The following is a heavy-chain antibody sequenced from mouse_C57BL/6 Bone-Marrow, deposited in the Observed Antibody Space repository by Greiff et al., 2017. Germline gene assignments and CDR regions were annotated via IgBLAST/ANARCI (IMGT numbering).Heavy chain of an antibody. CDR2: IFPGSGST. CDR3: ARQLRPTWFAY. V-gene: IGHV1-75*01. CDR1: GYTFTDYY. D-gene: IGHD3-2*02. J-gene: IGHJ3*01. Sequence: VQLQQSGPELVKPGASVKISCKASGYTFTDYYINWVKQRPGQGLEWIGWIFPGSGSTYYNEKFKGKATLTVDKSSSTAYMLLSILTSEDSAVYFCARQLRPTWFAYWGQGTLVTVSA.